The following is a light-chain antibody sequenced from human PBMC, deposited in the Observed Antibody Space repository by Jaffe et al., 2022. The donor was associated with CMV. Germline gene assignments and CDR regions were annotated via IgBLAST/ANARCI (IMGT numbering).Light chain of an antibody. CDR3: VQATHWPYT. CDR2: KVS. J-gene: IGKJ2*01. V-gene: IGKV2-30*02. CDR1: QSLVHSDGTTY. Sequence: DAVMTQSPLSLPVTLGQPASISCRSGQSLVHSDGTTYLNWFQQRPGQSPRRLIYKVSNRDSGVPDRFSGSGAGTDFTLKISRVEAEDVGVYYCVQATHWPYTFGQGTKLEIK.